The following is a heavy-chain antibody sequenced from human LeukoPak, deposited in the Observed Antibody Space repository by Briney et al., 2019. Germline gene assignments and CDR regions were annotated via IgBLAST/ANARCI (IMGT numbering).Heavy chain of an antibody. CDR3: ARPGWIQQFDY. D-gene: IGHD5-18*01. CDR2: IKQDGSEK. Sequence: PGGSLRLSCAASGFTFSSYWMSWVRQAPGKGVEWVANIKQDGSEKYYVDSVKGRFTISRDNAKNSLYLQMNSLRAEDTAVYYCARPGWIQQFDYWGQGTLVTVSS. V-gene: IGHV3-7*01. J-gene: IGHJ4*02. CDR1: GFTFSSYW.